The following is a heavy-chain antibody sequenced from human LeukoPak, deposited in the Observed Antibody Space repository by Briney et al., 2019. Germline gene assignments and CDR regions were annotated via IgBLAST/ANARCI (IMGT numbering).Heavy chain of an antibody. J-gene: IGHJ5*02. CDR1: RFTFSRYW. V-gene: IGHV3-74*01. CDR2: INNGGSRT. Sequence: GGSLRLSCAASRFTFSRYWMHWVRQAPGKGLVWVSRINNGGSRTSYADSVKGRFTISRDNAKNTLYLQMSSLRQEDTAVYDSPRVQGGSWDWFDPWGEGTLVTVSS. D-gene: IGHD1-26*01. CDR3: PRVQGGSWDWFDP.